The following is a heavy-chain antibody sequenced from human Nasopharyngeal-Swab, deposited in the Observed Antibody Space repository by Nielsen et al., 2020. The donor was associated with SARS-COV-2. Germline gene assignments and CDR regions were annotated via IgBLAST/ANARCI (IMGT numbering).Heavy chain of an antibody. J-gene: IGHJ6*02. CDR3: ARGYCSGGSCYLAPYDV. D-gene: IGHD2-15*01. V-gene: IGHV4-59*01. CDR1: GGSISSYY. Sequence: SETLSLTCTVSGGSISSYYWSWIRQPPGKGLEWIGYIYYSGSTNYNPSLKSRVTISVDTSKNQFSLKLSSVTAADTAVYYCARGYCSGGSCYLAPYDVWGQGTTVTVSS. CDR2: IYYSGST.